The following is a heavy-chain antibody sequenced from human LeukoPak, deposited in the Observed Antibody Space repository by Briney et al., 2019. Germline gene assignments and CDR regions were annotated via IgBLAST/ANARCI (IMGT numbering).Heavy chain of an antibody. V-gene: IGHV4-59*01. CDR2: IYYSGST. CDR3: AREAPADSYGPNWFDP. Sequence: PSETLSLTCTASGGSISSYYWSWIRQPPGKGLEWFGYIYYSGSTNYNPSRKSRVTISVDTSKNQFSLKLSSVTAADTAVYYCAREAPADSYGPNWFDPWGQGTLVTVSS. CDR1: GGSISSYY. J-gene: IGHJ5*02. D-gene: IGHD5-18*01.